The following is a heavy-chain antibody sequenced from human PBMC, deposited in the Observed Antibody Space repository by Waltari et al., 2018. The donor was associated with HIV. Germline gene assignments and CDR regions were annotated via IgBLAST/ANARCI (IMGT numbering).Heavy chain of an antibody. D-gene: IGHD1-26*01. CDR3: ARVRRPSGSYYLSY. J-gene: IGHJ4*02. CDR2: MNPNTGDT. V-gene: IGHV1-8*01. CDR1: GYTFTSYN. Sequence: QVQLVQSGAEVKKPGASVKVSCKASGYTFTSYNIYWVRQAPGQGLEWMGWMNPNTGDTAYARKFQGRVTMTRNTSMSTAYMELSSLRSEDTAVYYCARVRRPSGSYYLSYWGQGTVVTVCS.